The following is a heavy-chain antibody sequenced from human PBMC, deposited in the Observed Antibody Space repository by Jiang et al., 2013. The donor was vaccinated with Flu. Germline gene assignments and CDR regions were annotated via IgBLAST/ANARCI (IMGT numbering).Heavy chain of an antibody. J-gene: IGHJ4*02. CDR2: INTNTGNP. D-gene: IGHD5-12*01. CDR3: ARVVGYSGYDFSSNPQVVDY. V-gene: IGHV7-4-1*02. Sequence: KASGYTFTSYAMNWVRQAPGQGLEWMGWINTNTGNPTYAQGFTGRFVFSLDTSVSTAYLQISSLKAEDTAVYYCARVVGYSGYDFSSNPQVVDYWGQGTLVTVSS. CDR1: GYTFTSYA.